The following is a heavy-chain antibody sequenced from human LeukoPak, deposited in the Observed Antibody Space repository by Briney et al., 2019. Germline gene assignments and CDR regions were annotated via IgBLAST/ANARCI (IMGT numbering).Heavy chain of an antibody. D-gene: IGHD2-21*02. J-gene: IGHJ4*02. CDR3: ASTSTYCGGDCYSGAFDY. V-gene: IGHV4-34*01. CDR1: GGSFSGYY. Sequence: PSETLSLTCAVYGGSFSGYYWSWTRQPPGKGLEWIGEINHSGSTNYNPSLKSRVTISVDTSKNQFSLKLSSVTAADTAVYYCASTSTYCGGDCYSGAFDYWGQGTLVTVSS. CDR2: INHSGST.